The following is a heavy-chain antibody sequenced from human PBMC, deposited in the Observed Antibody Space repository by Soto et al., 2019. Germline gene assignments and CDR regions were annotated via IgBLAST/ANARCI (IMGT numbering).Heavy chain of an antibody. CDR2: ISSSSSVI. CDR1: GFILSDCA. V-gene: IGHV3-48*01. CDR3: ARDLSWGSNWYYYMDV. D-gene: IGHD7-27*01. J-gene: IGHJ6*03. Sequence: PGGSLRLSCASSGFILSDCAMNWVRQAPGKGLEWVSYISSSSSVIDYADSVKGRFTVSRDNARNSLYLQMNSLRAEDTAVYYCARDLSWGSNWYYYMDVWGKGTKVNVSS.